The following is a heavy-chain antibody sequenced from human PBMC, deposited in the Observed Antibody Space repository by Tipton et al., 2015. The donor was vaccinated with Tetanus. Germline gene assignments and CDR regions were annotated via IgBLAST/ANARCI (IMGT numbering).Heavy chain of an antibody. CDR3: ADLGAGNDF. V-gene: IGHV3-23*01. CDR1: GFTFSSYA. J-gene: IGHJ4*02. CDR2: ISGSGGRT. Sequence: SLRLSCAASGFTFSSYAMSWVRQAPGKGLESVSAISGSGGRTYYADSVKGRFTISRDNSKNTLYLQMNSLRAEDTAVYYCADLGAGNDFWGQGTLVAVSS. D-gene: IGHD3-16*01.